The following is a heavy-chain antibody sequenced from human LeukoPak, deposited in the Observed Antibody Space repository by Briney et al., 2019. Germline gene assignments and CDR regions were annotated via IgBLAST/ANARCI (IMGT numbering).Heavy chain of an antibody. CDR2: IYYTGSS. V-gene: IGHV4-39*07. Sequence: SETLSLTCTVSGGSISSSDYYWGWIRQPPGKGLEWIGNIYYTGSSSYNSSLKSRVTISVDTSKNQFSLQLSSVTAADTAVYYCARENYCVNGVCWSSAPGGQGTLVTVSP. CDR1: GGSISSSDYY. D-gene: IGHD2-8*01. CDR3: ARENYCVNGVCWSSAP. J-gene: IGHJ5*02.